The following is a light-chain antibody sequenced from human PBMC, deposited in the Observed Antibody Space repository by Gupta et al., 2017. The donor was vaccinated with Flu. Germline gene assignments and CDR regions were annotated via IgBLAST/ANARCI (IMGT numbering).Light chain of an antibody. V-gene: IGLV3-25*02. J-gene: IGLJ2*01. CDR2: KDS. CDR1: ALPKQY. Sequence: YELTQPPSVSVSPGQTARITCSGDALPKQYSYWYQQRPGQAPVLVMYKDSERPSGIPERFSGSSSGTTVTLTISGVQAEDEADYYCQSADSSGTYHVVFGGGTKLTVL. CDR3: QSADSSGTYHVV.